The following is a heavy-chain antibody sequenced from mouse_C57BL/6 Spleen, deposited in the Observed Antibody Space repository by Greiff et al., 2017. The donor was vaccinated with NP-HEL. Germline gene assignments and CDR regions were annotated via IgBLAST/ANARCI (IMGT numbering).Heavy chain of an antibody. Sequence: QVQLQQPGAELVMPGASVKLSCKASGYTFTSYWMHWVKQRPGQGLEWIGEIDPSDSYTNYNQKFKGKSTLTVDKPSSTAYMQLSSLTSEDSAVDYCARGDWYGYYFYYWGQGTTLTVSS. D-gene: IGHD2-14*01. CDR1: GYTFTSYW. V-gene: IGHV1-69*01. CDR3: ARGDWYGYYFYY. CDR2: IDPSDSYT. J-gene: IGHJ2*01.